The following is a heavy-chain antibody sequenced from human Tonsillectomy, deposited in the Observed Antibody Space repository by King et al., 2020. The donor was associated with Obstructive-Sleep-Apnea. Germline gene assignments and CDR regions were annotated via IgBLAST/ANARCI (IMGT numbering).Heavy chain of an antibody. CDR3: ARDAPRMAIYNYGMDV. CDR2: ISSYNGNT. V-gene: IGHV1-18*04. D-gene: IGHD5-24*01. J-gene: IGHJ6*02. CDR1: GYTFTNYG. Sequence: QLVQSGAEVKKPGASVKVSCKTSGYTFTNYGISWVRQAPGQGLEWMGWISSYNGNTNYAQKVQGRVTMTTDTSTSTAYMELRSLRSDDTAVYYCARDAPRMAIYNYGMDVWGQGTTVTVSS.